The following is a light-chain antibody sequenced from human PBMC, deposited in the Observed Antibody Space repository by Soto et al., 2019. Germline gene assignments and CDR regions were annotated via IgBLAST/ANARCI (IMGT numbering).Light chain of an antibody. CDR2: TAS. J-gene: IGKJ4*01. Sequence: EMALTQSPATLSLSPGERATLSCRASQNVGHNFAWYQQKSGQPPMLRIHTASSSATGVPARFSGSGSRTDFTLTINTLAPEDFAVYYCEERSSWPRATFGGGTNVEMK. CDR1: QNVGHN. CDR3: EERSSWPRAT. V-gene: IGKV3-11*01.